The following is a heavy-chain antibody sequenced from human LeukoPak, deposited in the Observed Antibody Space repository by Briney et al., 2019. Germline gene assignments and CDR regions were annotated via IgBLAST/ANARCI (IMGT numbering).Heavy chain of an antibody. J-gene: IGHJ6*02. V-gene: IGHV3-66*01. D-gene: IGHD2-15*01. CDR2: IYSGNKI. CDR1: GFTVSSNY. Sequence: GGSLRLSCAASGFTVSSNYMSWVRQAPGKGLEWVSVIYSGNKIYYADSVKGRVTISRDNSKNTVYLQMNSLRAEDTAVYYCARAPVVVGAADYYYGLDVWGQGTTVTVSS. CDR3: ARAPVVVGAADYYYGLDV.